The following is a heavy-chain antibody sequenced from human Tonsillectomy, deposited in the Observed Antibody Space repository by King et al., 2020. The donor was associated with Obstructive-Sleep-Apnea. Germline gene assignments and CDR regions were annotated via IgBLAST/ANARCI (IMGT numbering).Heavy chain of an antibody. CDR3: ARDRGSYSSGAFDI. Sequence: VQLVESGGGLVQPGGSLRLSCAASGFTFSSYAMHWVRQAPGKGLEYVSAISSNGGSTYYANSVKGRFTISRDNSKNTLYLQMGSLRAEDMAVYYCARDRGSYSSGAFDIWGQGTMVTVSS. CDR2: ISSNGGST. D-gene: IGHD1-26*01. CDR1: GFTFSSYA. V-gene: IGHV3-64*01. J-gene: IGHJ3*02.